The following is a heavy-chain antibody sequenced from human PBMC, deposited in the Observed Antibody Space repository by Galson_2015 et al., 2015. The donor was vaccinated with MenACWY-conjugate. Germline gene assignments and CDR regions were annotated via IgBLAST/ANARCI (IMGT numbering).Heavy chain of an antibody. Sequence: SLRLSCAAAGFTFSSYWMSWVRQAPGKGLEWVASIKRDGSEEYYVGSVKGRFTISRDNARSSLHLQLNSLRAEDTAVYYCATLNYFAMDVWGQGTTVTVSS. J-gene: IGHJ6*02. CDR3: ATLNYFAMDV. CDR1: GFTFSSYW. V-gene: IGHV3-7*03. CDR2: IKRDGSEE.